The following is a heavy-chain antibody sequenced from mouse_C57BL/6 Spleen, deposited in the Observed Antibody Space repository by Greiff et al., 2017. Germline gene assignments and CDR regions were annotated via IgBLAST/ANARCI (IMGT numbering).Heavy chain of an antibody. Sequence: QVQLQQSGPELVKPGASVKISCKASGYAFSSSWMNWVKQRPGKGLEWIGRIYPGDGDTNYNGKFKGKATLTADKSSSTAYMQLSNLTSEDSAVYFCARQLYYGSSPRYFDVWGTGTTVTVSS. CDR1: GYAFSSSW. V-gene: IGHV1-82*01. CDR2: IYPGDGDT. D-gene: IGHD1-1*01. J-gene: IGHJ1*03. CDR3: ARQLYYGSSPRYFDV.